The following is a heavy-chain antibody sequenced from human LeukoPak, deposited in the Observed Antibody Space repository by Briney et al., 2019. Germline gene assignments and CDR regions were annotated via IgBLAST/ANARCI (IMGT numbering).Heavy chain of an antibody. V-gene: IGHV4-61*02. Sequence: SETLSLTCTVSGGSISSGSYYWRWIRQPAGKGLEWIGRIYTSGSTNYNPSLKSRVTISVDTSKNQFSLRLSSVTAADTAVYYCARDAIAAAAGGFYYYYYMDVWGKGTRSPSP. J-gene: IGHJ6*03. CDR3: ARDAIAAAAGGFYYYYYMDV. CDR2: IYTSGST. D-gene: IGHD6-13*01. CDR1: GGSISSGSYY.